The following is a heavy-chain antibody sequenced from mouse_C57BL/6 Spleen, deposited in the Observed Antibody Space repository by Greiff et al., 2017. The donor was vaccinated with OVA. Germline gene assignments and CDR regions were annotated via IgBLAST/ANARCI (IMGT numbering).Heavy chain of an antibody. CDR1: GYAFSSYW. Sequence: VKLQESGAELVKPGASVKISCKASGYAFSSYWMNWVKQRPGKGLEWIGQIYPGDGDTNYNGKFKGKATLTADKSSSTAYMQLSSLTSEDSAVYYCARSGYYGSSYGDYWGQGTTLTVSS. V-gene: IGHV1-80*01. CDR3: ARSGYYGSSYGDY. J-gene: IGHJ2*01. D-gene: IGHD1-1*01. CDR2: IYPGDGDT.